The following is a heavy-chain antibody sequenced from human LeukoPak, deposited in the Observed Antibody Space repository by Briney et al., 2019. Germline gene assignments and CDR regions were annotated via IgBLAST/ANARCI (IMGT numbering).Heavy chain of an antibody. Sequence: SETLSLTCTVSGGSISSYYWSWIRQPPGKGLEWLGYIYYSESTNYNPALKSRVTISVDTSKNQFSLKLSSVTAADTAVYYCARVKCSSTSCPTYYYYMDVWGKGTTVTVSS. V-gene: IGHV4-59*01. CDR2: IYYSEST. CDR3: ARVKCSSTSCPTYYYYMDV. J-gene: IGHJ6*03. D-gene: IGHD2-2*01. CDR1: GGSISSYY.